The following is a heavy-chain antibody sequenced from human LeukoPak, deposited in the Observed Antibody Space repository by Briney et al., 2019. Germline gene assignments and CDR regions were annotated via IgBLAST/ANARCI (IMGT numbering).Heavy chain of an antibody. J-gene: IGHJ3*02. V-gene: IGHV1-69*04. Sequence: ASVKVSCKASGDNLSSYVITWVRQAPGQGLEWMGRIIPTLDVANFAQKFKGRVTITADKSTNTAHLELSSLRSEDTAVYYCTREGVYSPDPSSYHRLPFDIWGKGTVVIVSS. CDR1: GDNLSSYV. CDR3: TREGVYSPDPSSYHRLPFDI. D-gene: IGHD3-16*02. CDR2: IIPTLDVA.